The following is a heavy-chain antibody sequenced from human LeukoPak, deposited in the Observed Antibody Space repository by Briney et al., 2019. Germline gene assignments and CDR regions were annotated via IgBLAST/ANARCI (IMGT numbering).Heavy chain of an antibody. CDR1: GFTFNSYS. CDR2: ISSRSSYI. J-gene: IGHJ4*02. V-gene: IGHV3-21*01. CDR3: ARDMYYYDSSGYYYLDY. Sequence: GGSLRLSCAASGFTFNSYSMNWVRQAPGKGLEGGSSISSRSSYIYYPDSVKGRFTLSRDNAKNSLYLQMNSLRAEDTAVYYCARDMYYYDSSGYYYLDYWGQGTLVTVSS. D-gene: IGHD3-22*01.